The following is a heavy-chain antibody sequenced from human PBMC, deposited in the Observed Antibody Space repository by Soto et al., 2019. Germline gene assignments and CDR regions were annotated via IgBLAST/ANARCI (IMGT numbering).Heavy chain of an antibody. CDR1: GFTFSSYS. J-gene: IGHJ5*02. CDR3: ARDLSYCSSTSCSPGFIAVAAGLNWFDP. D-gene: IGHD2-2*01. CDR2: ISSSSSTI. Sequence: GGSLRLSCAASGFTFSSYSMNRVRQAPGKGLEWVSYISSSSSTIYYADSVKGRFTISRDNAKNSLYLQMNSLRAEDKAVYYCARDLSYCSSTSCSPGFIAVAAGLNWFDPWGQGTLVTVSS. V-gene: IGHV3-48*01.